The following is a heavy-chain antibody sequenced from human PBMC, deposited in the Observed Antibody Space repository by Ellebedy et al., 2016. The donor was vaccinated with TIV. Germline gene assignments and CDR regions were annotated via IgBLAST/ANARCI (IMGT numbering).Heavy chain of an antibody. CDR1: GFTFSSYS. CDR3: ARDRWSGYGIDY. V-gene: IGHV3-21*01. D-gene: IGHD3-3*01. CDR2: ISSSSSYI. J-gene: IGHJ4*02. Sequence: GESLKISXAASGFTFSSYSMNWVRQAPGKGLEWVSSISSSSSYIYYADSVKGRFTISRDNAKNSLYLQMNSLRAEDTAVYYCARDRWSGYGIDYWGQGTLVTVSS.